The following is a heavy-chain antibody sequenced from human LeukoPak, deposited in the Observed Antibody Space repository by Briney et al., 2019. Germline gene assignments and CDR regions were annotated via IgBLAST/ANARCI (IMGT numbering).Heavy chain of an antibody. Sequence: SDTLSLTCAVSGYSITSSSWWGWIRQPPGKGLEWIGYIYHSGTTYYNPSLQSRVTMSVDTSKNQFSLKLSSVTAVDTAVCYCARKENVYYYFDYWGQGTLVTVSS. V-gene: IGHV4-28*01. D-gene: IGHD3-10*01. CDR3: ARKENVYYYFDY. CDR1: GYSITSSSW. CDR2: IYHSGTT. J-gene: IGHJ4*02.